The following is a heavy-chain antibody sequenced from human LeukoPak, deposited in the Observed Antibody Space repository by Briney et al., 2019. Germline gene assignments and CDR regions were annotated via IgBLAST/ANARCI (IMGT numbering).Heavy chain of an antibody. D-gene: IGHD5-24*01. CDR2: IYYSGST. CDR3: ARSGRDSYNILKYYFDY. Sequence: SETLSLTCTVSGGSISSYYWSWIRQPPGKGLEWIGYIYYSGSTNYNPSLKSRVTISVDTSKNQFSLKLSSVTAADTAVYYCARSGRDSYNILKYYFDYWGQGTLVTVSS. V-gene: IGHV4-59*01. J-gene: IGHJ4*02. CDR1: GGSISSYY.